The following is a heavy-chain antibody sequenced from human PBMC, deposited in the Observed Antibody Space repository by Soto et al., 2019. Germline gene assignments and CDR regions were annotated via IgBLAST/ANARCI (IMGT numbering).Heavy chain of an antibody. D-gene: IGHD4-17*01. CDR3: GRGYVTTVTTGVDY. V-gene: IGHV1-18*01. CDR2: ISAYNGNT. CDR1: GYTFTSYG. Sequence: QVQLVQSGAEVKKPGASVKVSCKASGYTFTSYGISWARQSPGQGLEWMGWISAYNGNTNYAQNLKGRVTMTTDTSTSTAYMELRGLRSDDTAVYYCGRGYVTTVTTGVDYWGRGTLVTVSS. J-gene: IGHJ4*02.